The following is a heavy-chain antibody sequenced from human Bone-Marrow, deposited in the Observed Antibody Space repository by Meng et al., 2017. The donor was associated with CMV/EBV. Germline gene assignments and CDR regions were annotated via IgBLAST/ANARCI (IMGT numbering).Heavy chain of an antibody. CDR3: AKCLRGRGIYYYYGMDV. CDR2: ISGSGGST. J-gene: IGHJ6*02. D-gene: IGHD3-16*01. V-gene: IGHV3-23*01. Sequence: GGSLRLSCAASGFTFSSYAMSWVRQAPGKGLEWVSAISGSGGSTYYADSVKGRFTISRDNSKNTLYLQMNSLRAEDTAVYYCAKCLRGRGIYYYYGMDVWGQGTTVTVYS. CDR1: GFTFSSYA.